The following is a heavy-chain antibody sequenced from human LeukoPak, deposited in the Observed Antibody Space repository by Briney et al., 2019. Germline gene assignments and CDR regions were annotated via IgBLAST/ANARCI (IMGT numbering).Heavy chain of an antibody. CDR3: ARLLGYCGSTSCSS. CDR2: INHSGST. Sequence: SETLSLTCAVYGGSFSGYYWSWIRQPPGKGLEWIGEINHSGSTNYNPSLKSRVTISVDTSKNQFSLKLSSVTAADTAVYYCARLLGYCGSTSCSSWGQGTLVTVSS. J-gene: IGHJ4*02. CDR1: GGSFSGYY. V-gene: IGHV4-34*01. D-gene: IGHD2-2*01.